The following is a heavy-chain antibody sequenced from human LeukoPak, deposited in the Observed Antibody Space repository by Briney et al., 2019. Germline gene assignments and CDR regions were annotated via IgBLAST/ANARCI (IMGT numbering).Heavy chain of an antibody. CDR1: AYTFTFYY. V-gene: IGHV1-2*02. CDR2: IDPNNGDT. D-gene: IGHD1-14*01. Sequence: ASVKVSCTASAYTFTFYYLHWVRQAPGQGLEWMGWIDPNNGDTKYTQKFQGRVTMTRDRSISTAYMELSRLTSDDTAVYYCARRSRNGLDAFDIWGQGTMVTVSS. CDR3: ARRSRNGLDAFDI. J-gene: IGHJ3*02.